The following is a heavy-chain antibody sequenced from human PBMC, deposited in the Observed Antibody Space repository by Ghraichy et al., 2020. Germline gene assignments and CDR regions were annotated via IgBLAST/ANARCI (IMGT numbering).Heavy chain of an antibody. CDR3: ARDIYGDRDFDY. V-gene: IGHV4-59*01. CDR1: GGSISSYY. Sequence: SQTLSLTCTVSGGSISSYYWSWIRQPPGKGLEWIGYIYYSGSTNYNPSLKSRVTISVDTSKNQFSLKLSSVTAADTAVYYCARDIYGDRDFDYWGQGTLVTVYS. J-gene: IGHJ4*02. CDR2: IYYSGST. D-gene: IGHD4-17*01.